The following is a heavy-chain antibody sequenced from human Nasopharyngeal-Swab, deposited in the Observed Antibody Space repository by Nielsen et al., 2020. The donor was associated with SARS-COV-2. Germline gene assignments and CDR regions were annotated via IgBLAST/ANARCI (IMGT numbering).Heavy chain of an antibody. D-gene: IGHD2/OR15-2a*01. J-gene: IGHJ6*02. Sequence: ASFLITSYASGYIFISYGNIWVRHPPGRGGQEMGWISAYNGNTNYAQKLQDRVTMTTDTSTSTAYMGLRRLRFDDTAVYYCARDVRHGLDVWGQGTSVTVS. CDR3: ARDVRHGLDV. CDR2: ISAYNGNT. V-gene: IGHV1-18*01. CDR1: GYIFISYG.